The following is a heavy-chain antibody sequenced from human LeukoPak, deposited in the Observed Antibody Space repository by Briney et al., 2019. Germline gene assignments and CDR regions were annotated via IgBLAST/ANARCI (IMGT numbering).Heavy chain of an antibody. CDR2: INPSGGST. V-gene: IGHV1-46*01. CDR3: ARDLAYSSSSLGEYGMDV. CDR1: GYTFTSYY. Sequence: ASVKVSCKASGYTFTSYYMHWVRQAPGQGLEWMGIINPSGGSTSYAQKFQGRVTTTRDTSTSTVYMELSSLRSEDTAVYYCARDLAYSSSSLGEYGMDVWGQGTTVTVSS. D-gene: IGHD6-6*01. J-gene: IGHJ6*02.